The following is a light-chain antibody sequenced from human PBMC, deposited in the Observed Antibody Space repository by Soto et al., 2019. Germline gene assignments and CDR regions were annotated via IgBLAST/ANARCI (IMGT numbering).Light chain of an antibody. Sequence: DIVMTQSPDSLAVSLGERATIDCKSSQNILYSSNNKNYLAWYQQKPGQPPRLLFYWASTRESGVPDRFSGSGSGAHFTLTIIGLQPEDVAVYYCQQYYSTPRTFGHGTKVEIK. CDR3: QQYYSTPRT. CDR1: QNILYSSNNKNY. V-gene: IGKV4-1*01. J-gene: IGKJ1*01. CDR2: WAS.